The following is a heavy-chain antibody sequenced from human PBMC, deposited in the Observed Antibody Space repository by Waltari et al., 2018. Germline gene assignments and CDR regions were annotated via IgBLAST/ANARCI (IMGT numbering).Heavy chain of an antibody. CDR2: ISAYKGNT. V-gene: IGHV1-18*01. D-gene: IGHD3-3*01. CDR3: ARDPFRPIGIFGVVIEAPDAFDI. Sequence: QVQLVQSGAEVKKPGASVKVSCKASGYTFTSYGISWVRQAPGQGLEWMGWISAYKGNTNNEQKLQGRVTITTDTSTSTAYMELRSLRSDDTAVYYCARDPFRPIGIFGVVIEAPDAFDIWGQGTMVTVSS. CDR1: GYTFTSYG. J-gene: IGHJ3*02.